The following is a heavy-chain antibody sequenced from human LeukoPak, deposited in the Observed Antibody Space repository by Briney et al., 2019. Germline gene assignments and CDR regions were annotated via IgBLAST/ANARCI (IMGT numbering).Heavy chain of an antibody. CDR1: GFTFSSYG. CDR3: ARGDNLIAAAATGY. V-gene: IGHV3-30*03. D-gene: IGHD6-13*01. J-gene: IGHJ4*02. Sequence: PGGSLRLSCAASGFTFSSYGMHWVRQAPGKGLEWVAVISYDGSNKYYADSVKGRFTISRDNSKNTLYLQMNSLRAEDTAVYYCARGDNLIAAAATGYWGQGTLVTVSS. CDR2: ISYDGSNK.